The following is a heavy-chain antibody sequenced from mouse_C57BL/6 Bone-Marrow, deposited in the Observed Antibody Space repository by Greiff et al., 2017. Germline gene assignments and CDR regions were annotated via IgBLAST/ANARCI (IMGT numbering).Heavy chain of an antibody. CDR1: GYAFSSSW. CDR2: IYPGDGDT. CDR3: VHYYGSSYDFDY. D-gene: IGHD1-1*01. Sequence: VKLVESGPELVKPGASVKISCKASGYAFSSSWMNWVKQRPGKGLEWIGRIYPGDGDTNYNGKFKGKATLTADKSSSTAYMQLSSLTSEDSAVYFCVHYYGSSYDFDYWGQGTTLTVSS. J-gene: IGHJ2*01. V-gene: IGHV1-82*01.